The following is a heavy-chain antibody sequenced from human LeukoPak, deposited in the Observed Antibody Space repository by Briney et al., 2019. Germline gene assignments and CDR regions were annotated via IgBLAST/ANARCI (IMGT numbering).Heavy chain of an antibody. Sequence: GSLRLSCAASGFSVNSQYMSWVRQAPGKGLEWVSAISGSGGSTYYADSVKGRFTISRDNSKNTVYLQMNSLRAEDTAVYFCAKEYGYDYNYFYSMDVWGKGTTVTISS. J-gene: IGHJ6*03. D-gene: IGHD1-1*01. CDR1: GFSVNSQY. CDR2: ISGSGGST. V-gene: IGHV3-23*01. CDR3: AKEYGYDYNYFYSMDV.